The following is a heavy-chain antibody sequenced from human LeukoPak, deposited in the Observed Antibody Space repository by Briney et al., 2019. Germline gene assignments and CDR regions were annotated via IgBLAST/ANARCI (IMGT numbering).Heavy chain of an antibody. D-gene: IGHD2-2*01. CDR1: GGTFSSYA. V-gene: IGHV1-2*04. CDR2: INPNSGGT. Sequence: GASVKVSCKASGGTFSSYAISWARQAPGQGLEWMGWINPNSGGTNYAQKFQGWVTMTRDTSISTAYMELSRLRSDDTAVYYCARMAPAHCSSTSCYVWETMGYYYHYGMDVWGQGTTVTVSS. J-gene: IGHJ6*02. CDR3: ARMAPAHCSSTSCYVWETMGYYYHYGMDV.